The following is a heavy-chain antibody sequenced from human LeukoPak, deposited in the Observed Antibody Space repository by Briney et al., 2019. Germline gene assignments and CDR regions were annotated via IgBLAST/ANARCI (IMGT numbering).Heavy chain of an antibody. D-gene: IGHD3-9*01. CDR2: IYSGGST. Sequence: GGSLRLSCAASGFTVSSNYMSWVRQAPGKGLEWVSVIYSGGSTYYADSVKGRFTISKDNSKNTLYLQMNSLRAEDTAVYYCARDLTGYSSDGYWGQGTLVTVSS. CDR3: ARDLTGYSSDGY. CDR1: GFTVSSNY. J-gene: IGHJ4*02. V-gene: IGHV3-66*02.